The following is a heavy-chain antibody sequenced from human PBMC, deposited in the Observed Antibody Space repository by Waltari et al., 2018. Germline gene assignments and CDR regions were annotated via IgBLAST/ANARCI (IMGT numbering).Heavy chain of an antibody. D-gene: IGHD1-1*01. CDR1: GGSISTNTHN. Sequence: QLQLQESGPGLVKPSETLSLTCTVSGGSISTNTHNWGWIRQPPGKGLEWIGTVYYSGSTSYNMSLKSRVTISVDTSKNQFYLDLNSVTAADTAVYYCAGLGRISSNWERSYWFDPWGQGTLVTVSS. CDR2: VYYSGST. J-gene: IGHJ5*02. V-gene: IGHV4-39*01. CDR3: AGLGRISSNWERSYWFDP.